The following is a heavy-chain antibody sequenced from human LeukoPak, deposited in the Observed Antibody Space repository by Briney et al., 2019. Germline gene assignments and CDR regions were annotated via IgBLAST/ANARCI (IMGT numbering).Heavy chain of an antibody. J-gene: IGHJ4*02. CDR3: ARRSSFSDSSGYRPYYFDY. V-gene: IGHV4-39*07. CDR1: GDSIGRSSYY. Sequence: SETLSLTCTVSGDSIGRSSYYWGCIRQPPGKGLEWMGSIYYSGSTNYNPSLKSRVTISLDTSKNQFSLKLSSVTAADTAVYYCARRSSFSDSSGYRPYYFDYWGQGTLVTVSS. D-gene: IGHD3-22*01. CDR2: IYYSGST.